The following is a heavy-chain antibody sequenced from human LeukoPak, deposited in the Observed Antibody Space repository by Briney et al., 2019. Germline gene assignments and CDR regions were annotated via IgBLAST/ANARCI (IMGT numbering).Heavy chain of an antibody. J-gene: IGHJ5*02. CDR1: GYTFTGYY. CDR2: INPNSGGT. V-gene: IGHV1-2*06. D-gene: IGHD3-10*01. Sequence: ASVKVSCKASGYTFTGYYMHWVRQAPGQGLGWMGRINPNSGGTNYAQKFQGRVTMTRDTSISTAYMELSRLRSDDTAVYYCAREGGRMVRGVTPNWFDPWGQGTLVTVSS. CDR3: AREGGRMVRGVTPNWFDP.